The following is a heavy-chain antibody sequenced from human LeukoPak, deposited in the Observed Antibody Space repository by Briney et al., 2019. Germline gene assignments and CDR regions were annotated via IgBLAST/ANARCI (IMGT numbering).Heavy chain of an antibody. D-gene: IGHD6-13*01. Sequence: GGSLRLSCAASGFTFSDYYMSWIRQTAGKGLEWVSYISSGGSAKYYGDSLEGRFTISRDNAKNSLYLQMNSLRAEDTAVYYCARWSSSYVDYWGQGTLVTVSS. CDR1: GFTFSDYY. CDR3: ARWSSSYVDY. J-gene: IGHJ4*02. V-gene: IGHV3-11*04. CDR2: ISSGGSAK.